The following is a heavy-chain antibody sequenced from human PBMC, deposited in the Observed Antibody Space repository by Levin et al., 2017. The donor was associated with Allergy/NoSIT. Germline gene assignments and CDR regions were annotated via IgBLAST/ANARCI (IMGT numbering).Heavy chain of an antibody. CDR2: IWNDGSHK. J-gene: IGHJ4*02. D-gene: IGHD4-17*01. V-gene: IGHV3-33*01. CDR3: ARDAWGRTTPGY. Sequence: RSGGSLRLSCAASGLTFRTYDMHWVRQAPGKGLEWVALIWNDGSHKYYGDSVKGRFNVSRDNSKNTLYLQMNSLRVEDTGVYYCARDAWGRTTPGYWGQGTPVTVSS. CDR1: GLTFRTYD.